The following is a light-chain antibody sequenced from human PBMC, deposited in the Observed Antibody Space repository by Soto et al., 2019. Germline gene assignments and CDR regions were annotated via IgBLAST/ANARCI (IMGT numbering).Light chain of an antibody. V-gene: IGKV2-28*01. CDR2: LGS. Sequence: DIVMTQSPLSLPVTPGEPASISCRSSQSLLHSNGYNYLDWYLQKPGQSPQLLIYLGSNRASGVPARFSGSGSGTDFTLKISRVEAEDVGVYFCMQGLQTLYTFGQGTNLEIK. J-gene: IGKJ2*01. CDR3: MQGLQTLYT. CDR1: QSLLHSNGYNY.